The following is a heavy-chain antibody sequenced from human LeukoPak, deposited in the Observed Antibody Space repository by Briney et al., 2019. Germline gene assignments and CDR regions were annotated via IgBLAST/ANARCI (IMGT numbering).Heavy chain of an antibody. V-gene: IGHV3-15*01. CDR2: IKSKTDGGTT. Sequence: GGSLRLSCAASGFTFSNAWMSWVRQAPGKGLEWVGRIKSKTDGGTTDYAAPVKGRFTISRDDSKNTLYLQMNSLKTEDTAVYYCTTGSYYDSSGYYPTIHDAFDIWGQGTMVTVSS. J-gene: IGHJ3*02. CDR3: TTGSYYDSSGYYPTIHDAFDI. D-gene: IGHD3-22*01. CDR1: GFTFSNAW.